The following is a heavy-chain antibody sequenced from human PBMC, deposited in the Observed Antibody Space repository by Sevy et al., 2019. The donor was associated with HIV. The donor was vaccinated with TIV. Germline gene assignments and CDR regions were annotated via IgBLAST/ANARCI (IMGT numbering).Heavy chain of an antibody. D-gene: IGHD2-21*01. CDR3: AKDRRSILHFFDH. CDR1: GFTFSNFA. CDR2: ISATGGST. V-gene: IGHV3-23*01. J-gene: IGHJ4*02. Sequence: GGSLRLSCAASGFTFSNFAMSWVRQAPGKGLEWVFAISATGGSTYYADSVKGRFTISRDNSKNTLYLQMNNLRAEDTAVHYCAKDRRSILHFFDHWGQGTLVTVSS.